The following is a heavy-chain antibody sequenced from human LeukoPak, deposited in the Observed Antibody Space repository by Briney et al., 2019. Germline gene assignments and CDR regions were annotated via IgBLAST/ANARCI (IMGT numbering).Heavy chain of an antibody. J-gene: IGHJ4*02. CDR2: INHSGST. D-gene: IGHD2-15*01. CDR3: ARGGATQGGAFDY. V-gene: IGHV4-34*01. Sequence: SETLSLTCAVSGGSFSGYYWSWIRQPPGKGLEWIGEINHSGSTNYNPSLKRRVTVSVDTSKNQFSLKLSSVTAADTAVYYCARGGATQGGAFDYWGQGTLVTVSS. CDR1: GGSFSGYY.